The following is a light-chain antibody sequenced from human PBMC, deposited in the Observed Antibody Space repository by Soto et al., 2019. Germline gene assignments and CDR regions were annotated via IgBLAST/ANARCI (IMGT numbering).Light chain of an antibody. J-gene: IGKJ4*01. Sequence: DIQMTQSPSTLSGSVGDRVTITCRASQTISSWLAWYQQKPGKAPKLLIYTASSLQSGVPSRFSASASGTYFTLTISSLQPEDFATYYCQQANTFPLTFGGGTKVDIK. CDR3: QQANTFPLT. CDR1: QTISSW. V-gene: IGKV1-12*01. CDR2: TAS.